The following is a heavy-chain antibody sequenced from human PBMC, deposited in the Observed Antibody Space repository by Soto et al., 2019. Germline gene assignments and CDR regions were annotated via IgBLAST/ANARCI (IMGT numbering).Heavy chain of an antibody. D-gene: IGHD2-15*01. Sequence: GGSLRLSCAASVFAFSSYALSFVRQAPGKGLEWVSGISGGGDSTYYAESVKGRFTISRDNSENTMCLQMDSLRVDDTAVYYCAKDIIVVVTQGEFEYWCQGALLTVSS. CDR1: VFAFSSYA. J-gene: IGHJ4*02. V-gene: IGHV3-23*01. CDR2: ISGGGDST. CDR3: AKDIIVVVTQGEFEY.